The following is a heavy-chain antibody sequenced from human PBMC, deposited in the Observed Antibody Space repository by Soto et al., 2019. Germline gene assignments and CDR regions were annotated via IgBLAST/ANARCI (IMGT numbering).Heavy chain of an antibody. D-gene: IGHD3-3*01. J-gene: IGHJ4*02. CDR2: ISYDGSNK. V-gene: IGHV3-30*18. CDR1: GFTFSSYG. CDR3: ANLLGGADDFWSGYDFDY. Sequence: GGSLRLSCAASGFTFSSYGMHWVRQAPGKGLEWVAVISYDGSNKYYADSVKGRFTISRDNSKNKLYLQMNSLRAEDTAVYYCANLLGGADDFWSGYDFDYWGQGTLVTVSS.